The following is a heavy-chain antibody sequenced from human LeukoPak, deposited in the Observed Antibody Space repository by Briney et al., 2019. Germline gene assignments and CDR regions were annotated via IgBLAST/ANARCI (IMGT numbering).Heavy chain of an antibody. Sequence: GASVKVSCKASGYTFTSYGISWVRQAPRQGLEWMGWISAYNGNTNYAQKLQGRVTMTTDTSTSTAYMELRSLRSDDTAVYYCASARHSYYYGSADYWGQGTLVTVSS. CDR2: ISAYNGNT. J-gene: IGHJ4*02. CDR3: ASARHSYYYGSADY. D-gene: IGHD3-10*01. V-gene: IGHV1-18*01. CDR1: GYTFTSYG.